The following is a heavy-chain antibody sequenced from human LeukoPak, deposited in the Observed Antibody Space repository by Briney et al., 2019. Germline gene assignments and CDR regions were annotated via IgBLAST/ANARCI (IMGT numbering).Heavy chain of an antibody. Sequence: SETLSLTCTVSGGSISSYYWSWIRQPPGKGLEWIANIYYSGSTNCNPSLDKSRLTISVDRSKNQFSLKLASVIAADTAVYYCARAHSGTYQQLDYWGQGTLVTVSS. CDR3: ARAHSGTYQQLDY. D-gene: IGHD2-2*01. V-gene: IGHV4-59*08. J-gene: IGHJ4*02. CDR1: GGSISSYY. CDR2: IYYSGST.